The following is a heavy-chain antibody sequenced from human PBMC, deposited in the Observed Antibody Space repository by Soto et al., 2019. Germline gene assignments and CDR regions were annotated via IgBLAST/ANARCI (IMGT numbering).Heavy chain of an antibody. Sequence: GWSLRLSCVASGLTVSTNYMTWVRQAPGKGLEWVSVIYRGGNTYHADSVQGRFSISRGNSKNTVDLQMNNLRAKDTAMYYCASVGYCSTTTCPPAWGQGTLVTVSS. CDR2: IYRGGNT. CDR3: ASVGYCSTTTCPPA. CDR1: GLTVSTNY. D-gene: IGHD2-2*01. V-gene: IGHV3-53*01. J-gene: IGHJ4*02.